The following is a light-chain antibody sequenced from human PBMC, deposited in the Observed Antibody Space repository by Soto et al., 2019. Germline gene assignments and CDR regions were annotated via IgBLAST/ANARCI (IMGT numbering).Light chain of an antibody. CDR2: EVS. CDR1: SSDVGGYDY. Sequence: QSVLTQPPSASGSPGQSVTISCTGTSSDVGGYDYVSWYQQHPGKAPKLMFYEVSKRPSGVPDRFSGSKSGNTASLTVSGLQAEDWADYYCSFYSSSHNLGFGRGTQLTLL. CDR3: SFYSSSHNLG. V-gene: IGLV2-8*01. J-gene: IGLJ2*01.